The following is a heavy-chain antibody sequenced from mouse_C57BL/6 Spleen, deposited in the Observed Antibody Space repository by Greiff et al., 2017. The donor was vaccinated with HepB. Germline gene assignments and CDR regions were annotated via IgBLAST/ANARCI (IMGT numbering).Heavy chain of an antibody. Sequence: VQLQQSGAELVRPGTSVKVSCKASGYAFTNYLIEWVKQRPGQGLEWIGVINPGSGGTNYNEKFKGKATLTADKSSSTAYMQLSSLTSEDSAVYFCARRAYSNYEDYWGQGTSVTVSS. D-gene: IGHD2-5*01. CDR3: ARRAYSNYEDY. CDR1: GYAFTNYL. J-gene: IGHJ4*01. CDR2: INPGSGGT. V-gene: IGHV1-54*01.